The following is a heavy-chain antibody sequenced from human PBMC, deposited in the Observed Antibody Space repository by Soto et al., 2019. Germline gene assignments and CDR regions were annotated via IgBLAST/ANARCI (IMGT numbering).Heavy chain of an antibody. V-gene: IGHV1-46*01. CDR2: INPSGDAT. CDR3: ARDWELGY. CDR1: GFPFTTYY. D-gene: IGHD3-10*01. Sequence: QVLLVQSGAEVKKPGASVKASCTASGFPFTTYYLPWVRQAPGQGLEWMGVINPSGDATTYAQNFHGRVTMTKDTSASTVYMELSSLRSEDTAVYYCARDWELGYWGQGTLVTGSS. J-gene: IGHJ4*02.